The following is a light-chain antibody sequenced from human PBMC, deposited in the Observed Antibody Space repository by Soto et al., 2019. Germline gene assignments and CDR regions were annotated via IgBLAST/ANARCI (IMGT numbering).Light chain of an antibody. J-gene: IGKJ4*01. CDR2: TAS. V-gene: IGKV1-39*01. CDR3: QQSYNTPLT. CDR1: QNIATY. Sequence: DIQMTQSPSSLSASVGDRVTITCRASQNIATYINWYQQTPGKAPKLLNYTASTLQSGVPSRFSGSGSGTDFTLTISSLQPEDFSTFYCQQSYNTPLTFGGGTKVEI.